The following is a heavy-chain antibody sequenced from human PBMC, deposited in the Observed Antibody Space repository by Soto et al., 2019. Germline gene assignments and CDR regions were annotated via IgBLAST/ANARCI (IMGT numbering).Heavy chain of an antibody. D-gene: IGHD3-3*01. CDR2: ISAYNGNT. Sequence: ASVKVSCKASGYTFTSYGISWVRQAPGQGLEWMGWISAYNGNTNYAPKLQGRVTMTTDTSTSTAYMELRSLRSDDTAVYYCARVPLPHYDFWSGTSTYYFDYWGQGTLVTVSS. J-gene: IGHJ4*02. CDR3: ARVPLPHYDFWSGTSTYYFDY. CDR1: GYTFTSYG. V-gene: IGHV1-18*04.